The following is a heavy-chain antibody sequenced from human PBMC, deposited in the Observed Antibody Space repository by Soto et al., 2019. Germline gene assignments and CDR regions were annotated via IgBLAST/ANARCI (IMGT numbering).Heavy chain of an antibody. V-gene: IGHV1-69*12. CDR2: IIPIFGTA. J-gene: IGHJ6*02. D-gene: IGHD2-2*01. CDR1: GGTFSSYA. Sequence: QVQLVQSEAEVKKPGSSVKVSCKASGGTFSSYAISWVRHAPGQGLEWMGGIIPIFGTANYAQKFQGRVTITADESTSTAYMELSSLRSEDTAVYYCARHVPAAGYYYGMDVWGQGTTVTVSS. CDR3: ARHVPAAGYYYGMDV.